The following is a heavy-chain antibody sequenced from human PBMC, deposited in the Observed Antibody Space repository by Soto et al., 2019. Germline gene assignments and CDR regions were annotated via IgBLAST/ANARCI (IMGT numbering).Heavy chain of an antibody. Sequence: GGSLRLSCAASGFTFSSYAMSWVRQAPGKGLEWVSAISGSGGSTYYADSVKGRFTISRDNSKNTLYLQMNSLRAEDTAVYYCAKDVGIAVARFHYWGQATLVTVSS. J-gene: IGHJ4*02. V-gene: IGHV3-23*01. CDR3: AKDVGIAVARFHY. D-gene: IGHD6-19*01. CDR1: GFTFSSYA. CDR2: ISGSGGST.